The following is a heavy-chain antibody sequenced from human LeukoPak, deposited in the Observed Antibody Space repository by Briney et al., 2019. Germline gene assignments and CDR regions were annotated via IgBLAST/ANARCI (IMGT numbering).Heavy chain of an antibody. CDR2: IYYSGST. CDR1: GGSISSYY. D-gene: IGHD2-21*02. Sequence: SETLSLTCTVSGGSISSYYWSWIRQPPGKGLEWIGYIYYSGSTNYNPSLKSRVTISVDTSKNQFSLKLSSVTAADTAVYYCARHLCGGDCPRGDAFDIWGQGTMVTVSS. V-gene: IGHV4-59*08. J-gene: IGHJ3*02. CDR3: ARHLCGGDCPRGDAFDI.